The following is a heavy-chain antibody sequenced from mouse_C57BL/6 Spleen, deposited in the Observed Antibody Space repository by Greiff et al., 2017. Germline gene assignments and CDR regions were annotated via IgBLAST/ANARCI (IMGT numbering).Heavy chain of an antibody. CDR3: ARDPYGSSFYAMDY. CDR1: GYTFTSYW. J-gene: IGHJ4*01. V-gene: IGHV1-59*01. CDR2: IDPSDSYT. D-gene: IGHD1-1*01. Sequence: QVQLQQPGAELVRPGTSVKLSCKASGYTFTSYWMHWVKQRPGQGLEWIGVIDPSDSYTNYNHKFKGKATLTVDTSSSTAYMQLSSLTSEDSAVYYCARDPYGSSFYAMDYWGQGTSVTVSS.